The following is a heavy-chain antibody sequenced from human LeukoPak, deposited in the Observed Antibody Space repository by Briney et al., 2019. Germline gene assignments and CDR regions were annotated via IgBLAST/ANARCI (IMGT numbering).Heavy chain of an antibody. CDR2: ISGSGVST. V-gene: IGHV3-23*01. CDR1: GFTFSSYA. CDR3: AKDMTTVTTAFDY. J-gene: IGHJ4*03. Sequence: SGGSLRLSCAASGFTFSSYAMSWVRQAPGKGLEWVSAISGSGVSTYYADSVKGRFTISRDNSKNTLYLQMNSLRAEDTAVYYCAKDMTTVTTAFDYWGQGTTVTVSS. D-gene: IGHD4-11*01.